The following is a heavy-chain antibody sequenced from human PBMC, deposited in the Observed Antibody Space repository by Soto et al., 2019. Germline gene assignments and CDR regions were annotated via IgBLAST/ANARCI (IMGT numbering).Heavy chain of an antibody. Sequence: QVQLVQSGAEVKKPGASVKLSCKASGYTFTRNAIHWVRQAPGQRLEWIGKIDAGNGNTKYSQKFQGRVTITRDTSASAVYMELSTLGSEDTFVYYCARSETYYPRFDYWGQGSLVTVSS. CDR1: GYTFTRNA. CDR2: IDAGNGNT. CDR3: ARSETYYPRFDY. V-gene: IGHV1-3*01. D-gene: IGHD3-10*01. J-gene: IGHJ4*02.